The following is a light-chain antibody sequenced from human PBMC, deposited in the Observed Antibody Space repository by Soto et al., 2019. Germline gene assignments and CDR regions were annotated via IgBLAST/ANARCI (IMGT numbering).Light chain of an antibody. J-gene: IGKJ1*01. Sequence: EIMLTLSPGTLSLYTGEIATLSFRASQSVSSSYLAWYQQKRGQAPRLLIYGASSRATGIPDRFSGSGSGTDFTLTISRLEPEDFAVYYCQHYGISPTTFCHGTNVDIK. V-gene: IGKV3-20*01. CDR3: QHYGISPTT. CDR1: QSVSSSY. CDR2: GAS.